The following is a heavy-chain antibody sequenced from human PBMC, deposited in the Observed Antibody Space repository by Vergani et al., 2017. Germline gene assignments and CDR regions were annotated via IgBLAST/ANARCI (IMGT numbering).Heavy chain of an antibody. CDR2: ISYDGSNK. V-gene: IGHV3-30*18. CDR1: GFTFSSYG. J-gene: IGHJ3*02. Sequence: QVQLVESGGGVVQPGRSLTLSCAASGFTFSSYGMHWVRQAPGNGLEWVAVISYDGSNKYYADSVKGRFTISRDNSKNTLYLQMNSLRAEDTAVYYCAKDRGEGDAFDIWGQGTMVTVSS. D-gene: IGHD3-16*01. CDR3: AKDRGEGDAFDI.